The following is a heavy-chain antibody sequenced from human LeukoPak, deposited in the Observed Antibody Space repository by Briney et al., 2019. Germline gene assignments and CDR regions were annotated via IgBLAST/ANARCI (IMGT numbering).Heavy chain of an antibody. CDR2: IYSKAYGGTT. CDR3: SRGPIQLWVHNAMDV. J-gene: IGHJ6*02. D-gene: IGHD1-1*01. V-gene: IGHV3-49*04. CDR1: GFTFGDHA. Sequence: SLTLSCITFGFTFGDHAMNWVRPAPGKGLEWVGFIYSKAYGGTTEYAASVKGRVTISRDDSKSIAYLQMNSLITDDTAVYYCSRGPIQLWVHNAMDVWGQGTTVTVSS.